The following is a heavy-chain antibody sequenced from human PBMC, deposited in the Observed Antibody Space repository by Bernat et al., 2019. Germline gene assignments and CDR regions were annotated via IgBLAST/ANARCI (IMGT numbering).Heavy chain of an antibody. CDR1: GFTFSGDW. J-gene: IGHJ4*02. V-gene: IGHV3-74*01. CDR3: VRSVSGAAGFFDY. Sequence: EVKLVESGGGLIQPGGSLRLSCAASGFTFSGDWMHWVRQVPGKGLVWVSRINGDGTITDYADSVKGRITISRDTAKNTLYLQMNSLRVEDTVLYYCVRSVSGAAGFFDYWGPGSLVTVSS. CDR2: INGDGTIT. D-gene: IGHD5/OR15-5a*01.